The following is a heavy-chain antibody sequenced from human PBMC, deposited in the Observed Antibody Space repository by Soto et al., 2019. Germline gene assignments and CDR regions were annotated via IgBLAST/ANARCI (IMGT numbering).Heavy chain of an antibody. CDR2: INHSGST. CDR3: ARRHSSPYFDY. CDR1: GGSFSGYY. Sequence: SETLSLTCAVYGGSFSGYYWSWIRQPPGKGLEWIGEINHSGSTNYNPSLKSRVTISVDTSKNQFSLKLSSVTAADMAVYYCARRHSSPYFDYWGQGTLVTVSS. J-gene: IGHJ4*02. D-gene: IGHD6-13*01. V-gene: IGHV4-34*01.